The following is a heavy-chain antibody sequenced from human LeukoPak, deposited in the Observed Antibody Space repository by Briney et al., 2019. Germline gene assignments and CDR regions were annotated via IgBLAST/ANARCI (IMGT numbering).Heavy chain of an antibody. D-gene: IGHD1-1*01. V-gene: IGHV3-74*01. CDR2: IDSDGRIT. CDR3: ARDYNWNPPDY. CDR1: GFTFSSHW. Sequence: GGSLRLSCAASGFTFSSHWMHWVRQVPGKGLVWVSRIDSDGRITTYADSVKGRFTISRDNAKNTLYLQMNTLRDEDTAVYYCARDYNWNPPDYWGQGTLVTASS. J-gene: IGHJ4*02.